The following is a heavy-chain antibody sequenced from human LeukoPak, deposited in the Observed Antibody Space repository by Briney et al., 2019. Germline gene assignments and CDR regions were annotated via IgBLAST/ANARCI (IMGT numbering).Heavy chain of an antibody. V-gene: IGHV4-30-4*08. CDR2: IYYSGST. Sequence: LQTLSLTCTVSGGSISSGDYYWSWIRQPPGKGLEWIGYIYYSGSTYYNPSLKSRVTISVDTSKNQFSLKLSSVTAADTAVYYCARVRYCSSTSCYTWFDPWGQGTLVTVSS. D-gene: IGHD2-2*02. J-gene: IGHJ5*02. CDR3: ARVRYCSSTSCYTWFDP. CDR1: GGSISSGDYY.